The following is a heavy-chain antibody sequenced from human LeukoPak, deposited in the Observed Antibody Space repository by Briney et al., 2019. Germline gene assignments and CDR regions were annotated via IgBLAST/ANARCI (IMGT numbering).Heavy chain of an antibody. J-gene: IGHJ4*02. Sequence: TSQTLSLTCTVSGVSISSGDYYWSWIRQPPGKGLEWIGYIYYSGSTYYNPSLKSRVTISVDTSKNQFSLKLSSVTAADTAVYYCARGIVGGGWYFDYWGQGTLVTVSS. CDR3: ARGIVGGGWYFDY. CDR1: GVSISSGDYY. D-gene: IGHD3-22*01. V-gene: IGHV4-30-4*01. CDR2: IYYSGST.